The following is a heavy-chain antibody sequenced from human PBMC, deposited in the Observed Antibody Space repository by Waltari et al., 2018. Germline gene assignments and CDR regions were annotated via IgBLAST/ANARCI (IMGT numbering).Heavy chain of an antibody. Sequence: QLQLQESGPGLVKPSETLSLTCTVSGGSISSSSYYWGWTRQPPGKGLEWIGSIYYSGSTYYNPSLKSRVTISVDTSKNQFSLKLSSVTAADTAVYYCARHVGDGGNSNFDYWGQGTLVTVSS. CDR1: GGSISSSSYY. D-gene: IGHD2-21*02. CDR2: IYYSGST. J-gene: IGHJ4*02. V-gene: IGHV4-39*07. CDR3: ARHVGDGGNSNFDY.